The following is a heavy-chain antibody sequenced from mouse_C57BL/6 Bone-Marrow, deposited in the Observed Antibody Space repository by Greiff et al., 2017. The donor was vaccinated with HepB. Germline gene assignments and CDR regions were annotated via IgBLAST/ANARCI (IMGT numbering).Heavy chain of an antibody. CDR2: ISYDGSN. CDR3: ARGYGSSSH. CDR1: GYSITSGYY. D-gene: IGHD1-1*01. J-gene: IGHJ4*01. V-gene: IGHV3-6*01. Sequence: DVQLQESGPGLVKPSQSLSLTCSVTGYSITSGYYWNWIRQFPGNKLEWMGYISYDGSNNYNPSLKNRISITRDTSKNQFFLKLNSVTTEDTATYYCARGYGSSSHWGQGTSVTVSS.